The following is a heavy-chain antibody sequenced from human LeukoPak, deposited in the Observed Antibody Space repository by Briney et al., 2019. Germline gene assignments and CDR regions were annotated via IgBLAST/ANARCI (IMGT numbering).Heavy chain of an antibody. CDR1: GFTFSSYW. CDR2: INSDGSST. D-gene: IGHD2-2*02. V-gene: IGHV3-74*01. Sequence: GGSLRLSCAASGFTFSSYWMHWVRQAPGKGLVWVSRINSDGSSTSYADSVEGRFTISRDNAKNTLYLQMNSLRAEDTAVYYCARGAGDCSSTSCYTGYFDYWGQGTLVTVSS. J-gene: IGHJ4*02. CDR3: ARGAGDCSSTSCYTGYFDY.